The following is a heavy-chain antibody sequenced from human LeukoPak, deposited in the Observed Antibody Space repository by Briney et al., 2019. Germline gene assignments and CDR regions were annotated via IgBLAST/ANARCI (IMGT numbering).Heavy chain of an antibody. V-gene: IGHV3-23*01. D-gene: IGHD3-22*01. CDR3: ARGTYYYDSSGYYGIDYYFDY. J-gene: IGHJ4*02. Sequence: GGSLRLSCAASGITFSTYAMNWVRQAPGKGLEWASVISGSAASTSYADSVKGRFTISRDNSKNTQYLQMNSLRAEDTAVYYCARGTYYYDSSGYYGIDYYFDYWGQGTLVTVSS. CDR1: GITFSTYA. CDR2: ISGSAAST.